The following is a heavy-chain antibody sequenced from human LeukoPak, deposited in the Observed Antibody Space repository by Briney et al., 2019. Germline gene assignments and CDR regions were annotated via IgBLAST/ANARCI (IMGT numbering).Heavy chain of an antibody. D-gene: IGHD1/OR15-1a*01. V-gene: IGHV1-2*02. CDR1: GYTFTGYY. Sequence: GASVKVSCKASGYTFTGYYMHWVRQAPGQGLEWMGWINPNSGGTNYAQKFQGRVTMTRDASISTAYMELSRLRSDDTAVNYCARATVATFYYMDVWGKGTTVTVSS. CDR2: INPNSGGT. J-gene: IGHJ6*03. CDR3: ARATVATFYYMDV.